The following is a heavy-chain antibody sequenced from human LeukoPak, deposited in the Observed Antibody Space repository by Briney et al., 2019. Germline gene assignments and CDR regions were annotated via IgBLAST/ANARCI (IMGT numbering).Heavy chain of an antibody. CDR3: ARGTANTVFEY. Sequence: ASVKVSCKASGYTFTYYFIHWVRQAPGQGLEWMGRINPNSGGTKLAQKFQGRVTMTTAMSIDTAYMDLSRLTSDDTAVYYCARGTANTVFEYWGQGTLVTVSS. CDR1: GYTFTYYF. J-gene: IGHJ4*02. CDR2: INPNSGGT. D-gene: IGHD4-17*01. V-gene: IGHV1-2*06.